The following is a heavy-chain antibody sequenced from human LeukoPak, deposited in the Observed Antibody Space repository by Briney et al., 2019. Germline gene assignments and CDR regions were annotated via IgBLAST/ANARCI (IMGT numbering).Heavy chain of an antibody. J-gene: IGHJ3*01. Sequence: GGSLRLSCAASGFTFSSYWMHWVRQAPGKGLVWVSRINTDGSSTSYADSVKGRFTISRDNSKNTLYLQMNSLRAEDTAVYYCAKDRCSSTSCYTGIWGYWGQGTMVTVSS. CDR2: INTDGSST. D-gene: IGHD2-2*02. V-gene: IGHV3-74*01. CDR3: AKDRCSSTSCYTGIWGY. CDR1: GFTFSSYW.